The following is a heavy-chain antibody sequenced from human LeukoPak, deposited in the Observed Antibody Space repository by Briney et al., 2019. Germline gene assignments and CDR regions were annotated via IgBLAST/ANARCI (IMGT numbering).Heavy chain of an antibody. CDR1: GFTFSSYA. Sequence: GSLRLSCAASGFTFSSYAMSWVRQAPGKGLEWVSVIYSGGSTYYADSVKGRFTISRDNSKNTLYLQMNSLRAEDTAVYYCARIISSWVYFDYWGQGTLVTVSS. CDR3: ARIISSWVYFDY. V-gene: IGHV3-66*01. J-gene: IGHJ4*02. CDR2: IYSGGST. D-gene: IGHD6-13*01.